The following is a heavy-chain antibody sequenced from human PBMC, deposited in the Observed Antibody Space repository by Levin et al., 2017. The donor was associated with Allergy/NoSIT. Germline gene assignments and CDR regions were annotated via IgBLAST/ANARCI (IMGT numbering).Heavy chain of an antibody. CDR3: AKRHNYGSGLYGVDV. D-gene: IGHD3-10*01. V-gene: IGHV4-61*01. Sequence: ESLKISCSVSGGSVSTGTYYWNWIRQPPGKGLEWIGYIHYSGSTNYIPSLKSRVTISLDTSKNQFSLKLSSVTAADTAVYYCAKRHNYGSGLYGVDVWGQGTTVTVSS. J-gene: IGHJ6*02. CDR1: GGSVSTGTYY. CDR2: IHYSGST.